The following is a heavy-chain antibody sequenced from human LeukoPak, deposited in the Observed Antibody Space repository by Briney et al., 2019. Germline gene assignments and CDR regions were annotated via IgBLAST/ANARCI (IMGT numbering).Heavy chain of an antibody. CDR3: ARDELGGVVITFGGVIADGFDP. D-gene: IGHD3-16*02. CDR2: ISAYNGNT. V-gene: IGHV1-18*04. J-gene: IGHJ5*02. CDR1: GYTFTSYG. Sequence: ASVKVSCKASGYTFTSYGISWVRQAPGQGLEWMGWISAYNGNTNYAQKLQGRVTMTTNTSTSTAYMELRSLRSDDTAVYYCARDELGGVVITFGGVIADGFDPWGQGTLVTVSS.